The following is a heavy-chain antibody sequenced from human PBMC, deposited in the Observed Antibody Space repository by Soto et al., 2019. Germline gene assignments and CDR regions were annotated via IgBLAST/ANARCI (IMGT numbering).Heavy chain of an antibody. J-gene: IGHJ5*02. CDR2: ISAYNGNT. CDR1: GYTFTSYG. D-gene: IGHD2-8*01. CDR3: ARDCEELMVYARGWFDP. Sequence: ASVKVSCKASGYTFTSYGISWVRQAPGQGLERMGWISAYNGNTNYAQKLQGRVTMTTDTSTSTAYMELRSLRSDDTAVYYCARDCEELMVYARGWFDPWGQGTLVTVSS. V-gene: IGHV1-18*01.